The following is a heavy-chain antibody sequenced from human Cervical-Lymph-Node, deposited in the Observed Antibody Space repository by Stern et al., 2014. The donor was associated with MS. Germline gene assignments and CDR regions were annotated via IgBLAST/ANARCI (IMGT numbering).Heavy chain of an antibody. CDR3: THSLHGDYYDAFDT. Sequence: QVTLRESGPTLVKATQPLTLTCTFSGFALRNSGVSVAWIRQPPGKALEWLEVIYWDDEKRYSPSLKSRLSITKDASESQVVLTMTNMDPVDTATYYCTHSLHGDYYDAFDTWGQGTMVTVSS. CDR2: IYWDDEK. D-gene: IGHD4-17*01. J-gene: IGHJ3*02. V-gene: IGHV2-5*02. CDR1: GFALRNSGVS.